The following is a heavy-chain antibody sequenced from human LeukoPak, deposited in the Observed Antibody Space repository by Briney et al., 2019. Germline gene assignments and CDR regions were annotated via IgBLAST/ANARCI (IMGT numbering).Heavy chain of an antibody. CDR1: GVSISSYY. CDR3: ASGRLGWYVDAFDI. J-gene: IGHJ3*02. CDR2: IYYCGST. D-gene: IGHD6-19*01. Sequence: SETLSLTCTVWGVSISSYYWSWLRQPPGKGLEWSGYIYYCGSTNYNPSLKSRVTLPVDTSKDQFSMRLSSVTAADTAVYYCASGRLGWYVDAFDIWGQGAMVTVSS. V-gene: IGHV4-59*01.